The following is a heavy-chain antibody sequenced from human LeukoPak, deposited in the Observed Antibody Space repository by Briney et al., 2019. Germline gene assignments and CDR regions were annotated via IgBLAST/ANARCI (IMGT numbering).Heavy chain of an antibody. CDR1: GFTFSSFG. CDR2: ISYDGSHK. J-gene: IGHJ4*02. CDR3: AGGRIDY. Sequence: GGSLRLSCAASGFTFSSFGMHWVRQAPGKGLEWVAVISYDGSHKDYADSVKGRFTISRDNSKSMLYLQMNSLRPEDTAVYYCAGGRIDYWGQGTLVTVSS. D-gene: IGHD3-16*01. V-gene: IGHV3-30*03.